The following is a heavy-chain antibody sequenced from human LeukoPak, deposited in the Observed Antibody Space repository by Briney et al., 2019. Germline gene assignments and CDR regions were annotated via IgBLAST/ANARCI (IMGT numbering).Heavy chain of an antibody. V-gene: IGHV5-51*01. Sequence: GESLKISCKGSGYSFTSYWIAWVRQMPGKGLEWMGIIYPGDSDTRYSPSFQGQVTISADKSISTAYLQWSSLKASDTAMYYCARQRGHPDDAFDIWGQGTMVTVSS. CDR1: GYSFTSYW. CDR3: ARQRGHPDDAFDI. J-gene: IGHJ3*02. CDR2: IYPGDSDT.